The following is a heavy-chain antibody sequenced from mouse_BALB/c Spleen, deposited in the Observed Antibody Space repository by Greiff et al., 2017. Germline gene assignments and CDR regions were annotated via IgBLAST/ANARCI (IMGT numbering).Heavy chain of an antibody. CDR2: ILPGSGST. D-gene: IGHD1-1*02. CDR3: ARWALVARWFDV. J-gene: IGHJ1*01. CDR1: GYTFSSYW. Sequence: QVQLQQSGAELMKPGASVKISCKATGYTFSSYWIEWVKQRPGHGLEWIGEILPGSGSTNYNEKFKGKATFTADTSSSTAYMQLSSLTSEDSAVYCCARWALVARWFDVWGAGTTVTVSA. V-gene: IGHV1-9*01.